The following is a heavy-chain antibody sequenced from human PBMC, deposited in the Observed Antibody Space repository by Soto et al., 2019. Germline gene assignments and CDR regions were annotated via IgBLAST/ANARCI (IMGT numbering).Heavy chain of an antibody. J-gene: IGHJ3*02. CDR1: GFTFDDYA. D-gene: IGHD6-25*01. CDR3: AKDIGGGRGDAFDI. CDR2: ISWNSGSI. Sequence: GGSLRLSCAASGFTFDDYAMHWVRQAPGKGLEWVSGISWNSGSIGYADSVKGRFTISRDNAKNSLYLQMNSLRAEDTALDYCAKDIGGGRGDAFDIWGQGTMVTVSS. V-gene: IGHV3-9*01.